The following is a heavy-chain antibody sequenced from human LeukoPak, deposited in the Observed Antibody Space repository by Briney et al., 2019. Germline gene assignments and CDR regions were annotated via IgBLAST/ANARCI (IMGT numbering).Heavy chain of an antibody. CDR2: ISAYSGDT. Sequence: ASVKVSCKASGYTFTRYGITWVRQAPGQGLEWMGWISAYSGDTNYAQKFQDRVTMTTETSARTAYMEVRSLTSDDTAMYYCARGGGYNDYWGQGTLVVISS. V-gene: IGHV1-18*01. D-gene: IGHD5-24*01. J-gene: IGHJ4*02. CDR3: ARGGGYNDY. CDR1: GYTFTRYG.